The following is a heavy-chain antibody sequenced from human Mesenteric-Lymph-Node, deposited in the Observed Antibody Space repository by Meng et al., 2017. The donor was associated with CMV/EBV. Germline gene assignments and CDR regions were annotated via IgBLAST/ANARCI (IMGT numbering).Heavy chain of an antibody. CDR3: ARHQRWLKSEGGFNY. D-gene: IGHD4-23*01. CDR1: GGSFSGYY. Sequence: QVHLTQWGAGLLKPSETLSLTFAGYGGSFSGYYWSWIRQPPGKGLEWIGEINHSGSTNYNPSLKSRVTISVDTSKNQFSLKLSSVTAADTAVYYCARHQRWLKSEGGFNYWGQGTLVTVSS. J-gene: IGHJ4*02. CDR2: INHSGST. V-gene: IGHV4-34*01.